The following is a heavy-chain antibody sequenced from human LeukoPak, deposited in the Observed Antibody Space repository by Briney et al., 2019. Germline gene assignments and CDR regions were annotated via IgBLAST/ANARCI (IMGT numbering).Heavy chain of an antibody. V-gene: IGHV1-18*01. CDR3: ARDRISSSWSLRDY. D-gene: IGHD6-13*01. CDR1: GYTFTGYG. Sequence: ASVKVSCKASGYTFTGYGISWVRQAPGQGLEWMGWISAYNGNTDYAQKLQGRVTMTTDTSTSTAYMELRSLRSDDTAVYYCARDRISSSWSLRDYWGQGTLVTVSS. CDR2: ISAYNGNT. J-gene: IGHJ4*02.